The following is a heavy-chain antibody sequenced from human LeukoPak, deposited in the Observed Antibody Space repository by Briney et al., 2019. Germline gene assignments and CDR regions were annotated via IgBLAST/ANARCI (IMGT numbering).Heavy chain of an antibody. V-gene: IGHV4-34*01. CDR2: INHSGST. CDR3: ARRAARRYCSGGSCYAFDY. Sequence: PSETLSLTCAVYGGSFSGYYWSWIRQPPGKGLGWIGEINHSGSTNYNPSLKSRVTISVDTSKNQFSLKLSSVTAADTAVYYCARRAARRYCSGGSCYAFDYWGQGTLVTVSS. CDR1: GGSFSGYY. D-gene: IGHD2-15*01. J-gene: IGHJ4*02.